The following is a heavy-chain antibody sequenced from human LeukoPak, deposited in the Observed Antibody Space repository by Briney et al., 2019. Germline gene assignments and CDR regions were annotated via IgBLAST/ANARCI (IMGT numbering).Heavy chain of an antibody. V-gene: IGHV4-59*01. CDR3: ARGNYYGSGSYYPYFDY. CDR2: IYYSGST. CDR1: GGSISSYY. J-gene: IGHJ4*02. D-gene: IGHD3-10*01. Sequence: PSETLSPTCTVSGGSISSYYWSWIRQPPGQGLEWIGYIYYSGSTNYNPSLKSRVTISVDTSKNQFSLKLSSVTAADTAVYYCARGNYYGSGSYYPYFDYWGQGTLVTVSS.